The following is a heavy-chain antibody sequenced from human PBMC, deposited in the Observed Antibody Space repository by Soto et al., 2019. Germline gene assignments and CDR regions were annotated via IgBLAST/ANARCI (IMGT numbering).Heavy chain of an antibody. CDR3: ARQKDSSGYYPTLDY. CDR2: IYPGDSDT. Sequence: NPVESLKISCKASGYSFTNYWIGWVRQMPGKGLEWVGIIYPGDSDTRYSPSFQGQVTISADKSISTSYLQWSSLKASDTAMYYCARQKDSSGYYPTLDYWGQGTLVTVSS. CDR1: GYSFTNYW. J-gene: IGHJ4*02. D-gene: IGHD3-22*01. V-gene: IGHV5-51*01.